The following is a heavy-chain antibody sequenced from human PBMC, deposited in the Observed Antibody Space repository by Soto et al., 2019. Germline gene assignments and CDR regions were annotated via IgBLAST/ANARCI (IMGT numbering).Heavy chain of an antibody. V-gene: IGHV4-59*08. CDR2: IYYSGST. J-gene: IGHJ2*01. CDR1: GGSITSYY. Sequence: QVQLQESGPGLVKPSETLSLTCTVSGGSITSYYWSWIRQPPGKGLEWIGYIYYSGSTNYNPSLKSRVTISVDTSKNQFSLKLRSVTAADTAVYYCARYSSSRDWYFDLWGRGTLVTVSS. D-gene: IGHD6-13*01. CDR3: ARYSSSRDWYFDL.